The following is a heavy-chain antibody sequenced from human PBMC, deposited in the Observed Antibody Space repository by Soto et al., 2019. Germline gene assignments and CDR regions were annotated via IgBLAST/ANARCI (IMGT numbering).Heavy chain of an antibody. V-gene: IGHV3-23*01. CDR3: AMNRGRVTTSWHFDS. Sequence: EVQLLESGGDLVQPGRSLRLSCAASGFTFSGYAMSWVRQAPGKGLEWVSVIHGGGNSAYYADSVKGRFTISRDNSKNTMYLQMGRLRGGDAAVYYCAMNRGRVTTSWHFDSWGQGTLVTVSS. CDR1: GFTFSGYA. J-gene: IGHJ4*02. CDR2: IHGGGNSA. D-gene: IGHD4-4*01.